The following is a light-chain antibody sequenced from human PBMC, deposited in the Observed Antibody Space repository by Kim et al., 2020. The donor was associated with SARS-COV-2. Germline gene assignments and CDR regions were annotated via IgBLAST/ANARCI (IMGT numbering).Light chain of an antibody. V-gene: IGKV1-5*03. CDR1: QSIGTW. J-gene: IGKJ1*01. CDR3: QQSNTYSRT. CDR2: KSS. Sequence: DIQMTQSPPTLSASVGDRVTITCRASQSIGTWLAWYQQKPGKAPKLLIYKSSSLHSGVPSRFSGSGSGTQFTLTISSLQPDDFATYFCQQSNTYSRTFGQGTRVEIK.